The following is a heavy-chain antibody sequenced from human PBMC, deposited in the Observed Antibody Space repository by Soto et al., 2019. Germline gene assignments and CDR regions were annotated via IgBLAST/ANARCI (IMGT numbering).Heavy chain of an antibody. CDR2: ISGYDGNT. Sequence: QVQLVQSGAEVKKPGASVKVSCKASGYTFTSYGISWVRQAPGEGLEWVGWISGYDGNTDYAHKFRGRVTMTTDTSTNTAYMALRTLRSDDPAVYYCARHNSQWPNWFDPWGQGTPVTVSS. D-gene: IGHD1-1*01. V-gene: IGHV1-18*01. CDR1: GYTFTSYG. J-gene: IGHJ5*02. CDR3: ARHNSQWPNWFDP.